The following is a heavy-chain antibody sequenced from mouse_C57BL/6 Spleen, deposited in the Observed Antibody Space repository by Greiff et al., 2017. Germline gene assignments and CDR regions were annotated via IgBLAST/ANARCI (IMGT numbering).Heavy chain of an antibody. CDR3: ARGGTSYYYGSRAYYFDY. V-gene: IGHV1-18*01. CDR1: GYTFTDYN. CDR2: INPNNGGT. D-gene: IGHD1-1*01. J-gene: IGHJ2*01. Sequence: VQLKESGPELVKPGASVKIPCKASGYTFTDYNMDWVKQSPGKSLEWIGDINPNNGGTIYNQKFKGKATLTVDKSSSTAYMELRSLTSEDTAVYYCARGGTSYYYGSRAYYFDYWGQGTTLTVSS.